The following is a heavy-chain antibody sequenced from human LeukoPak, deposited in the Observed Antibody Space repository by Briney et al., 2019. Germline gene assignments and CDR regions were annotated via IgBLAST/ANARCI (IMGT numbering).Heavy chain of an antibody. J-gene: IGHJ4*02. V-gene: IGHV1-24*01. Sequence: ASVKVSCKVSGYTLTELSMHWVRQAPGKGLEWMGGFDPEDGETIYAQKFQGRVTMTEDTSTDTAYMELSSLGSEDTAVYYCARALTQWELLDYWGQGTLVTVSS. CDR3: ARALTQWELLDY. CDR1: GYTLTELS. D-gene: IGHD1-26*01. CDR2: FDPEDGET.